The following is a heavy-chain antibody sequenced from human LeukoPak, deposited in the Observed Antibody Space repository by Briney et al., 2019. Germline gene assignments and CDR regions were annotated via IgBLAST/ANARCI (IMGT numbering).Heavy chain of an antibody. CDR3: ARDSGGDSGADF. V-gene: IGHV5-51*06. D-gene: IGHD4-23*01. CDR2: MNPGDSDT. J-gene: IGHJ4*02. Sequence: GEFLKISCKASGYRFTYYWIGWVRQMPGKGLEWMGIMNPGDSDTQYSPSFQGQVTISADKSISTVYLQWSSLKASDTAMYYCARDSGGDSGADFWGQGTLVTVSS. CDR1: GYRFTYYW.